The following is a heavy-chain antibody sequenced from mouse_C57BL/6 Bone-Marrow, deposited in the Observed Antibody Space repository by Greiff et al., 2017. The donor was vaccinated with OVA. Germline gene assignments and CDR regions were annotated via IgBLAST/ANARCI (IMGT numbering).Heavy chain of an antibody. D-gene: IGHD1-1*01. CDR3: ALFTTVVEDYAMDY. CDR2: IWGDGST. J-gene: IGHJ4*01. CDR1: GFSLTSYG. V-gene: IGHV2-3*01. Sequence: VQVVESGPGLVAPSQSLSITCTVSGFSLTSYGVSWVRQPPGKGLEWLGVIWGDGSTNYHSALISRLSISKDNSKSQVFLKLNSLQTDDTATYYCALFTTVVEDYAMDYWGQGTSVTVSS.